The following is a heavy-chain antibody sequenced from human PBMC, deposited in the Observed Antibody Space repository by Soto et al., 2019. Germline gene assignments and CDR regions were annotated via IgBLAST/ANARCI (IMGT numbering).Heavy chain of an antibody. CDR1: GFALSDYI. J-gene: IGHJ6*02. Sequence: EVQVLQSGGGLVQPGGSLRLYCAASGFALSDYIMTWVRQAPGKGLEWVSSMTGSSGNTYDADSVRGRFTTSRDNSKTTLYLQMNSLRDDDTAVYYCAKSSGTGKPDGMDVWAQGTTVVVSS. D-gene: IGHD7-27*01. V-gene: IGHV3-23*01. CDR3: AKSSGTGKPDGMDV. CDR2: MTGSSGNT.